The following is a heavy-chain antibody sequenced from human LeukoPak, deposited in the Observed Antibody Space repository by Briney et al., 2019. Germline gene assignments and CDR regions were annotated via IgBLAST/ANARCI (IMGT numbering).Heavy chain of an antibody. V-gene: IGHV1-2*04. CDR1: GYTFTGYY. D-gene: IGHD6-13*01. J-gene: IGHJ4*02. Sequence: GASVKVSCKASGYTFTGYYMHWVRQAPGQGLEWMGWINPNSGGTNYAQKFQGWVTMTRDTSISTAYMELSRLRSDDTAVYYCARARSSSWYVGLYFDYWGQGTLVTVSS. CDR3: ARARSSSWYVGLYFDY. CDR2: INPNSGGT.